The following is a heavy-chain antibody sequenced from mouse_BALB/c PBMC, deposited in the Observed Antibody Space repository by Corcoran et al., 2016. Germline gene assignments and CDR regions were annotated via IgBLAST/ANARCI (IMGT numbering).Heavy chain of an antibody. CDR3: ARYDAMDY. CDR1: GYTFTNYG. V-gene: IGHV9-1*02. CDR2: INTYTGEP. J-gene: IGHJ4*01. Sequence: QIQLVQSGPELKKPGETVKISCKASGYTFTNYGMNWVKQAPGKGLKWVGWINTYTGEPTYADDFKGRFLFSLETSASTAYLQINNLKNENMATYFCARYDAMDYWGQGTSVTVSS.